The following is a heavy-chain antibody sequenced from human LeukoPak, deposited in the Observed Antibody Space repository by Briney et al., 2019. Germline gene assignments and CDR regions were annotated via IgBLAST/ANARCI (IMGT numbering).Heavy chain of an antibody. CDR2: INPNSGGT. J-gene: IGHJ4*02. CDR1: GYTFTGYY. D-gene: IGHD3-16*02. Sequence: ASVKVSCKASGYTFTGYYMHWVRQAPGQGLEWMGWINPNSGGTNYAQKFQGRVTMTRDTSISTAYMELSRLRSDDTAVYYCAREIRRRDTYYDYVWGSYRPQSSFDYWGQGTLVTVSS. CDR3: AREIRRRDTYYDYVWGSYRPQSSFDY. V-gene: IGHV1-2*02.